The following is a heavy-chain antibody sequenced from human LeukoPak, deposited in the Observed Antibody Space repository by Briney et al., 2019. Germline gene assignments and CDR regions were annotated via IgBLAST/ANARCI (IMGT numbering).Heavy chain of an antibody. J-gene: IGHJ4*02. CDR2: IKSDGSST. V-gene: IGHV3-74*01. CDR3: ARGGETNNWYPGYFDY. CDR1: GFTFSNYW. Sequence: GGSLRLSCAASGFTFSNYWMHWVRQAPGKGPVWVSRIKSDGSSTRFADSVQGRFTISRDNGRNTLYLQMDSLRAEDTAVYYCARGGETNNWYPGYFDYWGQGALVTVSS. D-gene: IGHD1-1*01.